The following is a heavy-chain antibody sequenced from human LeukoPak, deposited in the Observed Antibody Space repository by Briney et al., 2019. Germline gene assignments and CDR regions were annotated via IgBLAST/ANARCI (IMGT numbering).Heavy chain of an antibody. V-gene: IGHV4-59*01. CDR1: GGSISNYF. CDR3: ARAISYYYGMDV. Sequence: PSETPSPSCTVSGGSISNYFWSWIRQPPGKGLEWIGYIYYSGSTNYNPSLKSRVTLSVDTSKNQSSLKLSSVTAADTAVYYCARAISYYYGMDVWGQGTTVTVSS. CDR2: IYYSGST. D-gene: IGHD3-9*01. J-gene: IGHJ6*02.